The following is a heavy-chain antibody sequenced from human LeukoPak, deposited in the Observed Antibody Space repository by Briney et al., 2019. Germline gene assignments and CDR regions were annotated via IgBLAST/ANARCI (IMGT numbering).Heavy chain of an antibody. Sequence: SETLSLTCTVSGGSIDSYYWNWVRQPPGKGLEWIGYIYYSGNTNYNPSLKSRVTISVDRSKNQFSLKLSSVTAADTAVYYCARTYYDILTSYYEFDYWGQGTLVTVSS. J-gene: IGHJ4*02. CDR2: IYYSGNT. CDR3: ARTYYDILTSYYEFDY. CDR1: GGSIDSYY. V-gene: IGHV4-59*08. D-gene: IGHD3-9*01.